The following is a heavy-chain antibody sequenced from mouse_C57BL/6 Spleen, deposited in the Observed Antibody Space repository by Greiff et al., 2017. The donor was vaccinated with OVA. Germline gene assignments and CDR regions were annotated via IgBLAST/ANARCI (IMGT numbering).Heavy chain of an antibody. CDR3: AGYSNYVFDY. CDR1: GYTFTSYW. Sequence: QVQLQQSGAELVKPGASVKLSCKASGYTFTSYWMQWVKQRPGQGLEWIGEIDPSDSYTNYNQKFKGKATLTVDTSSSTAYMQLSSLTSEDSAVYYCAGYSNYVFDYWGQGTTLTVSS. V-gene: IGHV1-50*01. J-gene: IGHJ2*01. CDR2: IDPSDSYT. D-gene: IGHD2-5*01.